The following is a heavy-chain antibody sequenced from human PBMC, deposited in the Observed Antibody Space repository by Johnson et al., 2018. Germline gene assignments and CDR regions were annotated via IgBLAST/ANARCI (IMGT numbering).Heavy chain of an antibody. V-gene: IGHV3-33*01. D-gene: IGHD1-26*01. Sequence: IWYAGNKKYYAESVKGRFTISRDYSKNTLYLQMNGLRPGDTAMYYCARDLGGSYFAFDIWGQGTMVTVSS. J-gene: IGHJ3*02. CDR3: ARDLGGSYFAFDI. CDR2: IWYAGNKK.